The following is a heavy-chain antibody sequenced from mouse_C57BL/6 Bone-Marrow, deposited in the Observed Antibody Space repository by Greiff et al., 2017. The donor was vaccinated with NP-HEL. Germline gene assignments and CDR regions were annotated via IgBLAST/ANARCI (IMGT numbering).Heavy chain of an antibody. CDR2: IYPRSGNT. J-gene: IGHJ4*01. V-gene: IGHV1-81*01. D-gene: IGHD1-1*01. Sequence: QVQLQQSGAELARPGASVKLSCKASGYTFTSYGLSWVKQRTGQGLEWIGEIYPRSGNTYYNEKFKGKATLTADKSSSTAYMELRSLTSEDSAVYVCAREAYYYGSSSMDYWGQGTSVTVSS. CDR3: AREAYYYGSSSMDY. CDR1: GYTFTSYG.